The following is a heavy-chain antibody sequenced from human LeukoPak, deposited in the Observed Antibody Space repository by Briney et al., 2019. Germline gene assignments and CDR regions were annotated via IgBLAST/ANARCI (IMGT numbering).Heavy chain of an antibody. CDR3: ARPGIAAAGAWYFDL. Sequence: PSQTLSLTCTVSGGSISSGDYYWSWIRQPPGKGLEWIGYIYYSGSTYYNPSLKSRVTISVDTSKNQFSLKLSSVTAADTAVYYCARPGIAAAGAWYFDLWGRGTLVTVSS. CDR1: GGSISSGDYY. D-gene: IGHD6-13*01. V-gene: IGHV4-30-4*01. CDR2: IYYSGST. J-gene: IGHJ2*01.